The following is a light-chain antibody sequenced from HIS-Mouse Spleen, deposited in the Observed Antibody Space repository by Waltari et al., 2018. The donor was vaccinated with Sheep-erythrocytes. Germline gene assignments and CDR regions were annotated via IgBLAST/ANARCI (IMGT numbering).Light chain of an antibody. V-gene: IGLV2-23*01. CDR2: EGS. CDR3: CSYAGSSTPWV. Sequence: QSALTQPASVSGSPGQSITISCTGTSSDVGSYNLVSWYQQHPGKAPKLMIYEGSKRPSGVSNRFSCSKSGNTVSLTISGLQAEDEADYYCCSYAGSSTPWVFGGGTKLTVL. J-gene: IGLJ3*02. CDR1: SSDVGSYNL.